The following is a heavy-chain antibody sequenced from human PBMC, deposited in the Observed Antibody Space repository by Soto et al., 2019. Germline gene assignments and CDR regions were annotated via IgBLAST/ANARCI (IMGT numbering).Heavy chain of an antibody. D-gene: IGHD2-15*01. Sequence: QVQLQESGPGLVKPSQTLSLTCTVSGGSINTGGYYSGWIRHLPGEGLAWIGHIYYTGTAYYNPSLRSRVTVSIDTSANQFSLHMYSVTAADTAMYSCARRLDDTPETFFNWFDPWGQGILVTVSS. V-gene: IGHV4-31*03. CDR2: IYYTGTA. CDR3: ARRLDDTPETFFNWFDP. CDR1: GGSINTGGYY. J-gene: IGHJ5*02.